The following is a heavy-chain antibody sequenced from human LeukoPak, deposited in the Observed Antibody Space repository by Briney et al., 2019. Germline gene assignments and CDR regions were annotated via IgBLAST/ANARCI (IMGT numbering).Heavy chain of an antibody. D-gene: IGHD3-9*01. V-gene: IGHV4-59*01. CDR2: IYYSGST. CDR1: GGSISSYY. J-gene: IGHJ4*02. CDR3: ARALHTELLFDWLPFDY. Sequence: SETLSLTCTVSGGSISSYYWSWIRQPPGKGLEWIGYIYYSGSTNYNPSLKSRVTISVDTSKNQFSLKLSSVTAADTAVYYCARALHTELLFDWLPFDYWGQGTLVTVSS.